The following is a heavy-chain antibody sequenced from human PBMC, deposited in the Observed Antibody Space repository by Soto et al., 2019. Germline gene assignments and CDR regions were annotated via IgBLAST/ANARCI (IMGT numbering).Heavy chain of an antibody. CDR2: INPSGRST. V-gene: IGHV1-46*01. Sequence: ASVKVSCKASGNTFSSYYIHWVRQAPGQGPEWMGVINPSGRSTSYAQTFQGRVTMTRDTSTSSIYMELSSLTSEDTAVYYCVSDYRAYESHHAFDVWGHGTLVTVSS. D-gene: IGHD5-12*01. J-gene: IGHJ3*01. CDR1: GNTFSSYY. CDR3: VSDYRAYESHHAFDV.